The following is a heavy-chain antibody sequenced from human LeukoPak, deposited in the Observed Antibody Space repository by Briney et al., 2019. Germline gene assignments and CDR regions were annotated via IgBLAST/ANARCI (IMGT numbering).Heavy chain of an antibody. CDR2: IYYSGST. V-gene: IGHV4-59*08. CDR3: ARQRTFEWEPTDEPGSDWFDP. D-gene: IGHD1-26*01. J-gene: IGHJ5*02. Sequence: SETLSLTCNVSGGSISSHYWSWIRQPPGKGLEYIGNIYYSGSTNYNPSLKSRVTISVDTSKNQFSLKLSSVTAADTAVYYCARQRTFEWEPTDEPGSDWFDPWGQGTLVTVSS. CDR1: GGSISSHY.